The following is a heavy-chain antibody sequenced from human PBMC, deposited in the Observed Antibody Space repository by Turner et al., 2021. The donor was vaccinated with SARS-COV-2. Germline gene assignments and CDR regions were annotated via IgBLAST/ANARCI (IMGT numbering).Heavy chain of an antibody. CDR1: GGTFSSYV. D-gene: IGHD2-2*01. J-gene: IGHJ4*02. Sequence: QVQLVQSGAEVKKPGSSVKVSCKASGGTFSSYVISWVRQAPGQGREWMGGFIPILGIANYAQKFQGRVTITADKSTSTAYMELSSLRSEDTAVYYCAREGSSGEPHCSSTSCYPYWGQGTLVTVSS. V-gene: IGHV1-69*10. CDR3: AREGSSGEPHCSSTSCYPY. CDR2: FIPILGIA.